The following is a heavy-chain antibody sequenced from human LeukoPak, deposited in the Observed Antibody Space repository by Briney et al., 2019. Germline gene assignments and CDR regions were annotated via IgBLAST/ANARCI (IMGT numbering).Heavy chain of an antibody. V-gene: IGHV3-21*01. Sequence: GGSLRLSCAASGFTFSSYSMNWVRQAPGKGLEWVSSISSSSSYIYYADSVKGRFTISRDNAKNSLYLQMNSLRVEDTAVYYCARDYLWGNYRSFDYWGQGALVTVSS. CDR2: ISSSSSYI. CDR1: GFTFSSYS. J-gene: IGHJ4*02. D-gene: IGHD3-16*02. CDR3: ARDYLWGNYRSFDY.